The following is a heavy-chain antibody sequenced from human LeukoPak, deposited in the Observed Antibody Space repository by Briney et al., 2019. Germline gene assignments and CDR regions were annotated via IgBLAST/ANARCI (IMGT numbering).Heavy chain of an antibody. V-gene: IGHV3-11*01. D-gene: IGHD3-22*01. CDR1: GFTFSDYY. CDR2: ISSSGSTI. J-gene: IGHJ6*02. Sequence: KTGGSLRLSCAASGFTFSDYYMSWIRQAPGKGLEWVSYISSSGSTIYYADSVKGRFTISRDNAKNSLYLQMNSLRAEDTAVYYCASYRGSYYDSSGYYYSPYYYYGMDVWGQGTLVTVSS. CDR3: ASYRGSYYDSSGYYYSPYYYYGMDV.